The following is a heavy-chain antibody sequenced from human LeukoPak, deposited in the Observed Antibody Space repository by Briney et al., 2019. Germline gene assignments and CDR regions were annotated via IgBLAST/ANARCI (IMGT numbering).Heavy chain of an antibody. CDR3: ARDHRYSSPTFYYYYYMDV. D-gene: IGHD6-13*01. V-gene: IGHV1-46*01. CDR1: GYTFTSYY. CDR2: INPSVGST. Sequence: ASVKVSCKASGYTFTSYYMHWVRQAPGQGLEWMAIINPSVGSTNYSQKFQGRVTLTRDMSTSTVYMELSSLRSEDTAVYYCARDHRYSSPTFYYYYYMDVWGKGTTVTVSS. J-gene: IGHJ6*03.